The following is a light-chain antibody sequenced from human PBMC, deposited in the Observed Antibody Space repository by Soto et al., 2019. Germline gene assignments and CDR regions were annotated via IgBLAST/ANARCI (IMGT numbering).Light chain of an antibody. J-gene: IGLJ2*01. Sequence: QSALTQPASVSGSPGQSITISCTATSSDVGGYNYVSWYQQHPGKAPKLMIYDVSNRPSGVSNRFSGSKSGNTASLTISGLHAEDEADYYCSSYTSSSTLGVFGGGTKLTVL. CDR1: SSDVGGYNY. CDR2: DVS. V-gene: IGLV2-14*01. CDR3: SSYTSSSTLGV.